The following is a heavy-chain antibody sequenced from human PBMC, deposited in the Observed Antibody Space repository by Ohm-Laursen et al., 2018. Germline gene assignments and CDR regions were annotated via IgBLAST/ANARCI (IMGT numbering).Heavy chain of an antibody. CDR3: AADSSGYYSDYFDY. J-gene: IGHJ4*02. CDR2: ISTSGDRT. CDR1: GFTFSSYA. Sequence: SLRLSCTASGFTFSSYAMSWVRQAPGKGLEWVSAISTSGDRTSYVDSVKGRFTISRDNSKDTLYLQMNSLRAEDTAVYYCAADSSGYYSDYFDYWGQGTLVTVSS. V-gene: IGHV3-23*01. D-gene: IGHD3-22*01.